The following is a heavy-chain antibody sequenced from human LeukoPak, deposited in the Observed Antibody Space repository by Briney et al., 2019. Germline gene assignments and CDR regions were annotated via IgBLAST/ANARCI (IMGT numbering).Heavy chain of an antibody. J-gene: IGHJ4*02. CDR1: GFTFSSYA. CDR2: IKQDGSEK. CDR3: ALPYSGSYWPY. V-gene: IGHV3-7*01. Sequence: QPGRSLRLSCAASGFTFSSYAMHWVRQAPGKGLEWVANIKQDGSEKYYVDSVEGRFTISRDNAKNSLYLQMNSLRAEDTAVYYCALPYSGSYWPYWGQGTLVTVSS. D-gene: IGHD1-26*01.